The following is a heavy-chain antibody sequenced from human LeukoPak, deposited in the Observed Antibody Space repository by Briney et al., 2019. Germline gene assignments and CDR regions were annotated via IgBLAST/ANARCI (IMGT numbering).Heavy chain of an antibody. D-gene: IGHD2-15*01. CDR1: GFTFSSSS. CDR2: ISSGSSSI. J-gene: IGHJ4*02. CDR3: ARDPIVGARGSFDY. V-gene: IGHV3-48*02. Sequence: PGGSLRLSCAASGFTFSSSSMNWVRQAQGKGLEWVSYISSGSSSIFYADSVKGRFTISRDNAKNSLFLQMNSLRDEDTAVYYCARDPIVGARGSFDYWGQGTLVTVSS.